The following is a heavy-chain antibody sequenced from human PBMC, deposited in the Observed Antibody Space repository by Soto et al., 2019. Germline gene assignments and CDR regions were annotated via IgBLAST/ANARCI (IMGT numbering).Heavy chain of an antibody. Sequence: QVQLVASGGGVVQPGRSLRLSCAASGFTFSSYGMHWVRQAPGTGLEWVAVISYDGSNKYYADSGKGRFTIARDNSKNSLYLQLNSLRAADTAVYYCAKARAYYYDSSALGDYWGQGTLVTVSS. V-gene: IGHV3-30*18. CDR2: ISYDGSNK. CDR1: GFTFSSYG. J-gene: IGHJ4*02. D-gene: IGHD3-22*01. CDR3: AKARAYYYDSSALGDY.